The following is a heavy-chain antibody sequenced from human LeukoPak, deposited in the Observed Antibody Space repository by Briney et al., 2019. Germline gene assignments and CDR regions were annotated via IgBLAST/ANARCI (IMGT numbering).Heavy chain of an antibody. J-gene: IGHJ3*02. Sequence: SETLSLTCTVSGGSISSSNYYWGWIRQPPGKGLEWIGRIFYSGGTYYSPSLKSRVTISKDTSKNQFSLNLSSVTAADTAVYYCARHSNWVSAFDIWGQGTMVTVSS. V-gene: IGHV4-39*01. CDR1: GGSISSSNYY. CDR3: ARHSNWVSAFDI. CDR2: IFYSGGT. D-gene: IGHD1-1*01.